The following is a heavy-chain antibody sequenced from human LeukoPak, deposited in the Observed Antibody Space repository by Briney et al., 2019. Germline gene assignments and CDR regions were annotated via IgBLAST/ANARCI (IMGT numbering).Heavy chain of an antibody. V-gene: IGHV3-53*01. CDR1: GFTVSSNY. D-gene: IGHD3-10*01. Sequence: GGSLRLSCAASGFTVSSNYMSWVRQAPGKGLEWVSVIYSGGSTYYADSVKGRFTISRDNSKNTLYLQMNSLRAEDTAVYYCARYGSGSYYSGYYYYMDVWGKGTTVTISS. CDR2: IYSGGST. CDR3: ARYGSGSYYSGYYYYMDV. J-gene: IGHJ6*03.